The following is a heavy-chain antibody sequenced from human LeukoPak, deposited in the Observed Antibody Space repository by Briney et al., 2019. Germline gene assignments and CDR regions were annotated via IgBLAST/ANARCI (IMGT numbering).Heavy chain of an antibody. D-gene: IGHD4-17*01. V-gene: IGHV3-30*04. CDR2: ISYDGSNK. J-gene: IGHJ4*02. Sequence: GGSLRLSCAASGFTFSSYAMHWVRQAPGKGLEWVAVISYDGSNKYYADSVKGRFTISRDNSKNTLYLQMNSLRAEDTAVYYCAKDHLGTTVTTLLDYWGQGTLVTVSS. CDR1: GFTFSSYA. CDR3: AKDHLGTTVTTLLDY.